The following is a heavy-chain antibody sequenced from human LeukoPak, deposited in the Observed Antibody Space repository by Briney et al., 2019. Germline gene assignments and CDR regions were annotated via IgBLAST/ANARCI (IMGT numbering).Heavy chain of an antibody. CDR1: GGSFSGYY. J-gene: IGHJ1*01. CDR3: ARGGRWLVTRYFQH. V-gene: IGHV4-34*01. Sequence: SETLSLTCAVYGGSFSGYYWSWIRQPPGKGLEWIGEINHSGSTNYNPSLKSRVTISVDTSKNQFSLKLSSVTAADTAVYYCARGGRWLVTRYFQHWGQGTLVTVSS. CDR2: INHSGST. D-gene: IGHD6-19*01.